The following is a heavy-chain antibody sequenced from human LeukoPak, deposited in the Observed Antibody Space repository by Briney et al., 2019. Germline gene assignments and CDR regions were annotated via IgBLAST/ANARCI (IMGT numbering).Heavy chain of an antibody. CDR2: ISAYNRNT. CDR3: AILRFLEWPFDS. D-gene: IGHD3-3*01. Sequence: ASVKVSCKASGYTFSDYYMHWVRQAPGQGLEWMGWISAYNRNTNYAQKFQDRVTMTTDTSTTTAYMELRSLRSDDTAVYYCAILRFLEWPFDSWGQGTLVTVSS. V-gene: IGHV1-18*04. J-gene: IGHJ4*02. CDR1: GYTFSDYY.